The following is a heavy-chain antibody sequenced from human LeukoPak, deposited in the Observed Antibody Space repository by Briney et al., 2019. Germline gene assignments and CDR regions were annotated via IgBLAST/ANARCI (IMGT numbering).Heavy chain of an antibody. Sequence: PSETLSLTCTVSGGSISSSSYYWGWIRQPPGKGLEWIGSIYYSGSTYYNPSLKSRVTISVDTSKNQFSLKLSSVTAADTAVYYRARDPVRYYYYYMDVWGKGTTVTVSS. J-gene: IGHJ6*03. V-gene: IGHV4-39*07. CDR1: GGSISSSSYY. CDR3: ARDPVRYYYYYMDV. D-gene: IGHD3-10*01. CDR2: IYYSGST.